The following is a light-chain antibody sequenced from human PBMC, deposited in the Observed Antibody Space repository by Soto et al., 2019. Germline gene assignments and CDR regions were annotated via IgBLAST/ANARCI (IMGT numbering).Light chain of an antibody. CDR2: GAS. CDR3: QQYNSYSRGT. CDR1: QTITSS. J-gene: IGKJ1*01. V-gene: IGKV3-15*01. Sequence: EIVMTQSPATLSVYPGERATLSCRASQTITSSLAWYQQKPGQAPRLLIYGASTRATGIPPRFSGSGSGTEFTLTISSLQPDDFATYYCQQYNSYSRGTFGQGTKVDIK.